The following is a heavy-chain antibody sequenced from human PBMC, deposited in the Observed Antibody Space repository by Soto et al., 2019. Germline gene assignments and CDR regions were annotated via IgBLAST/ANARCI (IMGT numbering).Heavy chain of an antibody. V-gene: IGHV3-48*02. D-gene: IGHD2-8*01. CDR2: ISGSGDTK. CDR3: AKYCSSDVCFDY. Sequence: LRLSCASSGFTFSSCSMNWVRQAPGKGLEWVSFISGSGDTKYCADSVKGRFTISRDNAKNSLYLQMSSLRDEDTAVYYCAKYCSSDVCFDYWGQGTLVTVS. CDR1: GFTFSSCS. J-gene: IGHJ4*02.